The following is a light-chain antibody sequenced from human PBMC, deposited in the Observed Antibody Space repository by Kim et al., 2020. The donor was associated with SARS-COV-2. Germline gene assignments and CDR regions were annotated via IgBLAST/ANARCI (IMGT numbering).Light chain of an antibody. V-gene: IGKV1-17*01. CDR2: GAS. CDR1: QDIGND. Sequence: DIQMTQSPSSLSASVGDRVTITCRASQDIGNDLGWYQQSPGRAPKRLIYGASNLQSGVPSRFSGSGSETEFTLTINSLQPEDFATYFGLQHRAYPITFGQVTRLEIK. CDR3: LQHRAYPIT. J-gene: IGKJ5*01.